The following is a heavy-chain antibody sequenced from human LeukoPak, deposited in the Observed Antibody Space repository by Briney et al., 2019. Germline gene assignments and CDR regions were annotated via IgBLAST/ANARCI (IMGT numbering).Heavy chain of an antibody. Sequence: KPSGALSLARAVPGDSLSRYFWSWVRQPPGEGLGWVGYIYYSGSTNYNPSLKSRVTISVDTSKNQFSLKLTSVTAADTAVYHCGRYRSAGTEGIGIDYWGQGILVTVSS. J-gene: IGHJ4*02. CDR2: IYYSGST. D-gene: IGHD1-7*01. V-gene: IGHV4-59*01. CDR3: GRYRSAGTEGIGIDY. CDR1: GDSLSRYF.